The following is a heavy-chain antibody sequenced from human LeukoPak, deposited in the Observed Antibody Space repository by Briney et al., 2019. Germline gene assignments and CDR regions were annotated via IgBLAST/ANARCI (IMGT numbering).Heavy chain of an antibody. J-gene: IGHJ4*02. D-gene: IGHD3-3*01. CDR2: ITSSSSTI. V-gene: IGHV3-48*02. CDR3: ATLNYDFWSGYYSYYFDY. CDR1: GFTFSTYT. Sequence: GGSLRLSCAASGFTFSTYTMNWVRQAPGKGLEWLSYITSSSSTIYYADSVKGRFTISRDNAKNSLYLQMNSLRDEDTAVYYCATLNYDFWSGYYSYYFDYWGQGTLVTVSS.